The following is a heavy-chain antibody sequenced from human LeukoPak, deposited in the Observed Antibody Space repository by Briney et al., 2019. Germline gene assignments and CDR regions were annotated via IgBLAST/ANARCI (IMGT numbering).Heavy chain of an antibody. CDR3: ARHPKYSTGSTWLDP. CDR1: GCLFISYW. J-gene: IGHJ5*02. Sequence: GGAPQISCKGTGCLFISYWIAGGRQMPGEGLEGIVIIYPGDCDDRYSPSFQGQVTISADKTIDTAYLQWNSLKASDTAMYYCARHPKYSTGSTWLDPWGQGTLVTVSS. D-gene: IGHD2-8*02. V-gene: IGHV5-51*01. CDR2: IYPGDCDD.